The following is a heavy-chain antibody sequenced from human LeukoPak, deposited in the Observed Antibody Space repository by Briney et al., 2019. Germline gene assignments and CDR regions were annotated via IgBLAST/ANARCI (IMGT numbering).Heavy chain of an antibody. CDR2: IYTSGST. CDR3: ATHRHGEEDWFDP. CDR1: GGSISSYY. J-gene: IGHJ5*02. V-gene: IGHV4-4*09. Sequence: KPSETLSLTCTVSGGSISSYYWSWIRQPPGKGLEWIGYIYTSGSTNYNPSLKSRVTISVDTSKNQFSLKLSSVTAADTAVYYCATHRHGEEDWFDPWGQGTLVTVSS. D-gene: IGHD3-10*01.